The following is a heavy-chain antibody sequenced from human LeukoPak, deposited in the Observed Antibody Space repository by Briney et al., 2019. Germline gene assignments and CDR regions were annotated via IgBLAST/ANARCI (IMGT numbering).Heavy chain of an antibody. D-gene: IGHD4-17*01. Sequence: TASETLSLTCTVSGGSISSGGYYWSWIRQHPGKGLEWIGYIYYSGSTYYNPSLKSRVTISVDTSKNQFSLKLSSVTAADTAVYYCARPNYGDYFGAFDIWGQGTMVTVSS. CDR2: IYYSGST. J-gene: IGHJ3*02. CDR3: ARPNYGDYFGAFDI. CDR1: GGSISSGGYY. V-gene: IGHV4-31*03.